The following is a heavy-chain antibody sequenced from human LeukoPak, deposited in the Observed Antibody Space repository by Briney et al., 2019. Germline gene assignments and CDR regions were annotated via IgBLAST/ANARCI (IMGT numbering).Heavy chain of an antibody. CDR3: ARYGYNSALDY. J-gene: IGHJ4*02. D-gene: IGHD6-19*01. CDR1: GFAFTDAW. V-gene: IGHV3-7*04. Sequence: PGGSLRLSCIASGFAFTDAWMTWVRQAPGKGLEWVASLKQDGSEKHYVDSVKGRFTISRDNAKNSLYLQMNSLRAEDTAVYYCARYGYNSALDYWGQGTLVTVSS. CDR2: LKQDGSEK.